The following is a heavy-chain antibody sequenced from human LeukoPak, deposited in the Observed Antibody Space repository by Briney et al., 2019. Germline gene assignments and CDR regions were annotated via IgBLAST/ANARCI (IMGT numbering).Heavy chain of an antibody. CDR3: AKDPGRAAAGLYNWFDP. V-gene: IGHV3-9*01. CDR2: ISWNSGSI. J-gene: IGHJ5*02. D-gene: IGHD6-13*01. CDR1: GFTFDDYA. Sequence: PGGSLRLSCAASGFTFDDYAMHWVRQAPGKGLEWVSGISWNSGSIGYADSVKGRFTISRDNAKNSLYLQMNSLRAEDTALYYCAKDPGRAAAGLYNWFDPWGQGTLVTVSS.